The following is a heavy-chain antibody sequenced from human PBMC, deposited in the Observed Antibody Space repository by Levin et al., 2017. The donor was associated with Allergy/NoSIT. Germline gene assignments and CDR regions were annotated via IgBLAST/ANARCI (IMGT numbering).Heavy chain of an antibody. D-gene: IGHD4-17*01. CDR3: AKEGGDYDNWFDP. V-gene: IGHV3-30*18. J-gene: IGHJ5*02. CDR2: ISYDGSNK. CDR1: GFTFSSYG. Sequence: SGGSLRLSCAASGFTFSSYGMHWVRQAPGKGLEWVAVISYDGSNKYYADSVKGRFTISRDNSKNTLYLQMNSLRAEDTAVYYCAKEGGDYDNWFDPWGQGTLVTVSS.